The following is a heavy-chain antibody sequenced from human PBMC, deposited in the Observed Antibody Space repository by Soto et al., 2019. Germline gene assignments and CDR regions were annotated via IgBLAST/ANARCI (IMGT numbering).Heavy chain of an antibody. CDR1: GYTFTSYA. Sequence: ASVKVSCKASGYTFTSYAMHWVRQAPGQRLEWMGWINAGNGNTKYSQKFQGRVTITRDTSTSTAYMELRSLRSDDTAVYYCARAVSCSGGSCYSEFDPWGQGTLVTVSS. D-gene: IGHD2-15*01. J-gene: IGHJ5*02. CDR3: ARAVSCSGGSCYSEFDP. V-gene: IGHV1-3*01. CDR2: INAGNGNT.